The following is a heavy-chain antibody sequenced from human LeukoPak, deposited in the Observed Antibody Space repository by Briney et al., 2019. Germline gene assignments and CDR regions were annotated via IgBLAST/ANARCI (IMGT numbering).Heavy chain of an antibody. J-gene: IGHJ4*02. CDR2: ISYDGSDK. CDR1: GFTFSNYA. CDR3: ASPSPYYYDSSGPEGRFDY. Sequence: GGSLRLSCVASGFTFSNYAMHWVRQAPGKGLEWVAVISYDGSDKYYADSVKGRFTISRDNSKNTLYLQMNSLRAEDTAVYYCASPSPYYYDSSGPEGRFDYWGQGTLVTVSS. D-gene: IGHD3-22*01. V-gene: IGHV3-30*14.